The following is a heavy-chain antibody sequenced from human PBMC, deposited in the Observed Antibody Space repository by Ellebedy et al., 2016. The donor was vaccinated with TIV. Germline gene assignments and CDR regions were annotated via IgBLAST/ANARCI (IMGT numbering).Heavy chain of an antibody. CDR1: GFTFSSYW. CDR3: ARWWAVAGTGGFDY. D-gene: IGHD6-19*01. Sequence: GESLKISCAASGFTFSSYWMSWVRQAPGKGLEWVGNIKQDGSEKYYVDSVKGRFTISRDNAKNSLYLQMNSLRAEDTAVYYCARWWAVAGTGGFDYWGQGTLVTVSS. V-gene: IGHV3-7*01. CDR2: IKQDGSEK. J-gene: IGHJ4*02.